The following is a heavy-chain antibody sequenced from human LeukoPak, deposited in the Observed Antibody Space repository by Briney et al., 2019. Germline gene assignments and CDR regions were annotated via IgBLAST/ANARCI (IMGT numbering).Heavy chain of an antibody. D-gene: IGHD2-2*01. J-gene: IGHJ6*03. V-gene: IGHV4-4*07. Sequence: SETLSLTCTVSVGSISSYYWSWIRQPAGKGLEWIGRIYTSGSTNYTPTLKSRVTISVATSKTKSSLRLSSVTAAETAVYYCATSVPAAPGGIHYYYNMDVWGKGTTVTVSS. CDR2: IYTSGST. CDR3: ATSVPAAPGGIHYYYNMDV. CDR1: VGSISSYY.